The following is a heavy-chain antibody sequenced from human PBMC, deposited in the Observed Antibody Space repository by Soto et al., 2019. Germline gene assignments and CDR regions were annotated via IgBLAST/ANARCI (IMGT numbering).Heavy chain of an antibody. CDR3: GRVPLDGNEANGVDV. J-gene: IGHJ6*02. D-gene: IGHD1-1*01. CDR2: IDTDGSRK. Sequence: EVQLVESGGGLVQPGGSLRLSCAASGFNFNTYWMYWVRQAPGKGLEWVANIDTDGSRKNYVDSVKGRFIISRDNAKNSLLRQMNSLRADDTAVYYCGRVPLDGNEANGVDVWGQGTTVTVSS. V-gene: IGHV3-7*03. CDR1: GFNFNTYW.